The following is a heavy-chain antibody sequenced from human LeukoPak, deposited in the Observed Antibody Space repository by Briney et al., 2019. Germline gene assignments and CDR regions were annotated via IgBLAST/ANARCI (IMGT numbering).Heavy chain of an antibody. CDR1: GFTFSSYA. CDR3: ANPVGYGDAFDI. Sequence: GGSLRLSCAASGFTFSSYAMSWVRQAPGKGLEWVSGTSASGGSTYYADSVKGRFTISRDNSKNTLYLQMNSLRAEDTAVCYCANPVGYGDAFDIWGQGTMVTVSS. CDR2: TSASGGST. D-gene: IGHD5-12*01. V-gene: IGHV3-23*01. J-gene: IGHJ3*02.